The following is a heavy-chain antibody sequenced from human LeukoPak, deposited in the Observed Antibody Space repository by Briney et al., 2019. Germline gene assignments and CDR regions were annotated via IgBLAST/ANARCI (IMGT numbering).Heavy chain of an antibody. CDR2: IKADGTEK. D-gene: IGHD2-21*02. CDR3: TTQGRTAILGI. CDR1: GFTFSNYW. Sequence: GGSLRLSCAASGFTFSNYWMSWVRQAPGKGLEWVANIKADGTEKYYVDSLKGRFTISRDNAKNSLYLQMDSLRTEDTAVYYCTTQGRTAILGIWGQGTMVTVSS. V-gene: IGHV3-7*02. J-gene: IGHJ3*02.